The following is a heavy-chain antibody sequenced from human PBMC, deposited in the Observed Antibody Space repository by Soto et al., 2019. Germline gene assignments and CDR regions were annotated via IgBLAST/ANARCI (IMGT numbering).Heavy chain of an antibody. V-gene: IGHV4-59*08. CDR3: ARHGWEIAVAGHFDY. J-gene: IGHJ4*02. CDR1: GGSISSYY. D-gene: IGHD6-19*01. CDR2: IYYSGST. Sequence: SETLSLTYSVSGGSISSYYWRWIREPPGKGLEWIGYIYYSGSTNYNPSLKSRVTISVDTSKNQFSLKLSSVTAADTAVYYCARHGWEIAVAGHFDYWGQGTLVTVS.